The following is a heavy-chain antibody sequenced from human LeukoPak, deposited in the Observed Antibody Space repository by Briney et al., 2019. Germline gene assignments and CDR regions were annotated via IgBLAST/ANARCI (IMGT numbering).Heavy chain of an antibody. Sequence: ASVKVSCKASGYTFTGYYMHWVRQAPGQGLEWMGWINPNSGGTNYAQKFQGRVTMTRDTSISTAYVELSRLRSDDTAVYYCARVLFEGGGFGELLPFDYWGQGTLVTVSS. D-gene: IGHD3-10*01. J-gene: IGHJ4*02. CDR1: GYTFTGYY. CDR3: ARVLFEGGGFGELLPFDY. V-gene: IGHV1-2*02. CDR2: INPNSGGT.